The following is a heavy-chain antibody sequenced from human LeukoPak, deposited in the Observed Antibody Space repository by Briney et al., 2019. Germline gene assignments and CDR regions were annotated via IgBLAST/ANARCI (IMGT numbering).Heavy chain of an antibody. CDR3: ARTSGASGYYSGFTYYGMDV. J-gene: IGHJ6*02. D-gene: IGHD3-22*01. CDR2: TYYRSKWYN. V-gene: IGHV6-1*01. Sequence: HSQTLSLTCAISGDSVSSNSAAWNWIRQSPSRGLERLGRTYYRSKWYNDYAVSVKSRITINPDTSKNQFSLQVNSVTPEDTAVYYCARTSGASGYYSGFTYYGMDVWGQGTTVTVSS. CDR1: GDSVSSNSAA.